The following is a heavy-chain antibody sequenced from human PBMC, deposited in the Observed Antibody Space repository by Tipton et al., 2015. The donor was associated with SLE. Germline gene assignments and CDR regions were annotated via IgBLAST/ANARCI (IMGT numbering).Heavy chain of an antibody. J-gene: IGHJ4*02. CDR1: GGSISSSSYY. CDR3: ASGWIQLWLDY. CDR2: IYYSGST. V-gene: IGHV4-39*06. D-gene: IGHD5-18*01. Sequence: TLSLTCTVPGGSISSSSYYWGWIRQPPGKGLEWIGGIYYSGSTYYNPFLKSRVTISVDTSKNQFTLKLSSVTAADTAVYYCASGWIQLWLDYWGQGTLVTVSS.